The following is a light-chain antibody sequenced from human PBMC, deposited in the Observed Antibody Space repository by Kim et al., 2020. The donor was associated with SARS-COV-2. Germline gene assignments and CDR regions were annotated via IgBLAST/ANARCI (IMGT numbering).Light chain of an antibody. J-gene: IGLJ3*02. Sequence: SYELTQPPSVSVAPGKTARITCGGHNIGSKSVHWYQQKPGQAPLLVIYYDSDRPSGIPERFSGSNSGNTATLTISRVEAGDEADYYCQVLDTSSDHWVFGGGTQLTVL. CDR1: NIGSKS. CDR3: QVLDTSSDHWV. V-gene: IGLV3-21*04. CDR2: YDS.